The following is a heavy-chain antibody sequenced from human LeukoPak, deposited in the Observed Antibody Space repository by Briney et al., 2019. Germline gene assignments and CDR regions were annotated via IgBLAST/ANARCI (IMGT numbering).Heavy chain of an antibody. Sequence: GGPLRLSCAASGFTFSSYGMHWARQAPGKAREWVAFLRYDGSNKYYADSVKGRFTISRDNSKNTLYLHMNSMRAEDTAVYYCAKDSVSARRITIFGVVIPNWFDLWGQGTLVTVSS. V-gene: IGHV3-30*02. CDR2: LRYDGSNK. CDR1: GFTFSSYG. D-gene: IGHD3-3*01. J-gene: IGHJ5*02. CDR3: AKDSVSARRITIFGVVIPNWFDL.